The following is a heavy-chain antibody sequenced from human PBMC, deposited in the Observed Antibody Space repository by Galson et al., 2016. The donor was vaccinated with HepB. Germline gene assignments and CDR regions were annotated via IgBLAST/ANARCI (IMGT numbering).Heavy chain of an antibody. Sequence: SLRLSCAASGFTLRRYAMHWVRQAPGKGLEWVAVISNDGSSKYYADSVKGRFTISRDNSKNTLYLQLNSLRAEDTAMYFCGESGTRDAWGQGTLVTVPS. CDR1: GFTLRRYA. CDR3: GESGTRDA. D-gene: IGHD3-3*01. V-gene: IGHV3-30-3*01. J-gene: IGHJ5*02. CDR2: ISNDGSSK.